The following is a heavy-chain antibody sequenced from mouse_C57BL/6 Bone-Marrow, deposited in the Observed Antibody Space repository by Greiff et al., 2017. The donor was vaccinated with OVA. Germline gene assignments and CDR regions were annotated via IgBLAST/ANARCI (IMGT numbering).Heavy chain of an antibody. J-gene: IGHJ2*01. V-gene: IGHV5-6*02. D-gene: IGHD2-4*01. CDR2: ISSGGSYT. CDR1: GFTFSSYG. CDR3: ARQGHYDPYYFDY. Sequence: DVKLQESGGDLVKPGGSLKLSCAASGFTFSSYGMSWVRQTPDKRLEWVATISSGGSYTYYPDSVKGRFTISRDNAKNTLYLQMSSLKSEDTAMYYCARQGHYDPYYFDYWGQGTTLTVSS.